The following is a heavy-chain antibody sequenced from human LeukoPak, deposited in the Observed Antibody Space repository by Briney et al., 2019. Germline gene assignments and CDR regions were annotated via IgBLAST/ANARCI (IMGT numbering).Heavy chain of an antibody. CDR3: ARGLPYSSSRVGMDV. D-gene: IGHD6-13*01. V-gene: IGHV1-8*01. CDR1: GYTFTSYD. Sequence: GASVKVSCKASGYTFTSYDINWVRQATGQGLEWMGWMNPNSANTGYAQKFQGRVTMTRNTSISTAYMELSSLRSEDTAVYYCARGLPYSSSRVGMDVWGKGTTVTVSS. J-gene: IGHJ6*03. CDR2: MNPNSANT.